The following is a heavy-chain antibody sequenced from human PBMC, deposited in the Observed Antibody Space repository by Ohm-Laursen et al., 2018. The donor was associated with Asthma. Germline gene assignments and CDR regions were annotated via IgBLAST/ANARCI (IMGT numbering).Heavy chain of an antibody. V-gene: IGHV3-74*01. Sequence: SLRLSCTASGFTFNNYWMHWLRHAPGKGLEWVSRIKTDGTSTSYADSVKGRFTISRDNAKNTVYLQMNSLRGEDTAVYYCSRERFDPWGQGTLVTVSS. CDR3: SRERFDP. J-gene: IGHJ5*02. CDR1: GFTFNNYW. CDR2: IKTDGTST.